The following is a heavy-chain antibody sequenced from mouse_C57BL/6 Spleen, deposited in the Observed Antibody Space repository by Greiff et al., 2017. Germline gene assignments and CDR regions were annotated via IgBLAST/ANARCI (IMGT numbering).Heavy chain of an antibody. CDR1: GFSLTSYG. CDR2: IWRGGST. V-gene: IGHV2-5*01. Sequence: QVQLQQSGPGLVQPSQSLSITCTVSGFSLTSYGVHWVRQSPGKGLEWLGVIWRGGSTDYNAAFMSRLSITKDNSKSQVFFKMNSLQADDTAIYYCAKKGGAAQATGAMDYWGQGTSVTVSS. CDR3: AKKGGAAQATGAMDY. D-gene: IGHD3-2*02. J-gene: IGHJ4*01.